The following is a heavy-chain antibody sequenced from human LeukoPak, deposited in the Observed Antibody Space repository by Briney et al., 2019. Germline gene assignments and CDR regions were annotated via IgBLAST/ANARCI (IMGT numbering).Heavy chain of an antibody. Sequence: ASVKVSCKASGYTFTSYDINWVRQATGHGLEWMGLMNPNSGNTGYAQKFQGRLTMTRNTSISTAYMELSSLRSEDTAVYYCARNPIRTYYDFWSGYSNWFDPWGQGTLVTVSS. D-gene: IGHD3-3*01. CDR2: MNPNSGNT. V-gene: IGHV1-8*01. CDR1: GYTFTSYD. J-gene: IGHJ5*02. CDR3: ARNPIRTYYDFWSGYSNWFDP.